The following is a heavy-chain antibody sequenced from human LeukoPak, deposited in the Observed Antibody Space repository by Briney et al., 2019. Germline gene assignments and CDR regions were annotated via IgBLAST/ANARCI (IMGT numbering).Heavy chain of an antibody. Sequence: GGSLRLSCAASEFTFSSHQMSWVRQTPGKGLEWVAKITQDGSEKYYMDSVKGRFIISRDNGKNSLYLQMNSLRVEDTAVYYCARDWRQDNAFDLWGQGTMVTVSS. CDR1: EFTFSSHQ. CDR2: ITQDGSEK. J-gene: IGHJ3*01. D-gene: IGHD2-15*01. V-gene: IGHV3-7*01. CDR3: ARDWRQDNAFDL.